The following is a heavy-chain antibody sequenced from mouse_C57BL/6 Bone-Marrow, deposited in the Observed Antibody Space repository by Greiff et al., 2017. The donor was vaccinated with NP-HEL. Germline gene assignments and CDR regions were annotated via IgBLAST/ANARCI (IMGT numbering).Heavy chain of an antibody. D-gene: IGHD1-1*01. CDR1: GYTFTSYW. CDR3: ARSPDYYGSSPYYFDY. J-gene: IGHJ2*01. Sequence: QVQLQQPGAELVKPGASVKMSCKASGYTFTSYWITWVKQRPGQGLEWIGDIYPGSGSTNYNEKFKSKATLTVDTSSSTAYMQLSSLTSEDSAVYYCARSPDYYGSSPYYFDYWGQGTTLTVSS. V-gene: IGHV1-55*01. CDR2: IYPGSGST.